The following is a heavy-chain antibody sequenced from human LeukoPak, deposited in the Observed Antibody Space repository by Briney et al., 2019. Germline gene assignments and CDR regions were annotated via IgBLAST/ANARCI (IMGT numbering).Heavy chain of an antibody. D-gene: IGHD5-12*01. CDR3: ARDLIVATKAPLGY. CDR2: INPDGGGT. V-gene: IGHV3-74*01. CDR1: GFTFSSAW. Sequence: PGGSLRLSCTGSGFTFSSAWMHWVRQAPGKGLVWVSRINPDGGGTTYADSVKGRFTISRDNAKNTLYLQMNSLRAEDTSVYYCARDLIVATKAPLGYWGQGTLVTVSS. J-gene: IGHJ4*02.